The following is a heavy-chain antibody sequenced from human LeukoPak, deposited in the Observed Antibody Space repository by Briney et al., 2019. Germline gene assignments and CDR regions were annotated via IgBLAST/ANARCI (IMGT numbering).Heavy chain of an antibody. V-gene: IGHV3-30*02. D-gene: IGHD6-13*01. CDR2: IRYDGSNK. CDR1: GFTFSSYG. CDR3: AKDGYSSSWYDYYYYMDV. J-gene: IGHJ6*03. Sequence: GGSLRLSCAASGFTFSSYGMRWVRQAPGKGLEWVAFIRYDGSNKYYADSVKGRFTISRDNSKNTLYLQMNSLRAEDTAVYYCAKDGYSSSWYDYYYYMDVWGKGTTVTVSS.